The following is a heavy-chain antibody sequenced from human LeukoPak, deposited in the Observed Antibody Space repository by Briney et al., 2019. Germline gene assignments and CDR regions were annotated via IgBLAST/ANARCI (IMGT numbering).Heavy chain of an antibody. D-gene: IGHD4-17*01. CDR2: IYYSGST. J-gene: IGHJ4*02. V-gene: IGHV4-59*01. CDR1: GGSISSYY. CDR3: ARGYGEDYFDY. Sequence: PPETLSLTCTVSGGSISSYYWSWIRQPPGKGLEWIGYIYYSGSTNYNPSLKSRVTISVDTSKNQFSLKLSSVTAADTAVYYCARGYGEDYFDYWGQGTLVTVSS.